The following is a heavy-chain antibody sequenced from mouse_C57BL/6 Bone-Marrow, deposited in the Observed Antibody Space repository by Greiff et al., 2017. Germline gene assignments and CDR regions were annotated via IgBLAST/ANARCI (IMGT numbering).Heavy chain of an antibody. CDR1: GYTFTSYG. Sequence: QVQLQQSGAELARPGASVKLSCKASGYTFTSYGISWVKQRTGQGLEWIGEIYPRSGNTYYNEKFKGKATLTADKSSSTAYMELRSLTSEDSAVYFCAGGYYGSSGWFAYWGQGTLVTVSA. CDR2: IYPRSGNT. D-gene: IGHD1-1*01. J-gene: IGHJ3*01. V-gene: IGHV1-81*01. CDR3: AGGYYGSSGWFAY.